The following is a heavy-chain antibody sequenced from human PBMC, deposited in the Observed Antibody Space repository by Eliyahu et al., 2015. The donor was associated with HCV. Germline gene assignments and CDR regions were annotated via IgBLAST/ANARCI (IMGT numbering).Heavy chain of an antibody. D-gene: IGHD2-8*01. Sequence: QVQLVESGGGVVQPGRSLRLSCAASGFTFSSYGMHWVRQAPGKGLEWVAVISYDGSNKYYADSVKGRFTISRDNSKNTLYLQMNSLRAEDTAVYYCAKEYIVLMVYHEAFDIWGQGTMVTVSS. V-gene: IGHV3-30*18. CDR1: GFTFSSYG. CDR2: ISYDGSNK. CDR3: AKEYIVLMVYHEAFDI. J-gene: IGHJ3*02.